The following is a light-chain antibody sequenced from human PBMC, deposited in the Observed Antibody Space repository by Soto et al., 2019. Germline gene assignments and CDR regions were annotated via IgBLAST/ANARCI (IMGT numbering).Light chain of an antibody. CDR1: NSNIGSNY. V-gene: IGLV1-47*01. CDR2: RNN. J-gene: IGLJ1*01. CDR3: AVWDDSLSGYV. Sequence: QSVLTQPPSASGTPGQRVTISCYGSNSNIGSNYVYWYQQLPGTAPKLLIYRNNQRPSGVPDRLSGSKSGTSASLAISGLRSEDEADYYCAVWDDSLSGYVFGSGTKLTVL.